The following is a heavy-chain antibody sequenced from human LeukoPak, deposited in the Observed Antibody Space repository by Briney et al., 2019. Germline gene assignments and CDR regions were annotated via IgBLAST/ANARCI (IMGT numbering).Heavy chain of an antibody. CDR3: ARVTAYDYYYGMDV. V-gene: IGHV4-4*02. CDR2: IYHSGST. Sequence: SGTLSLTCAVSGGSISSSNWWSWVRQPPGKGLGWNGEIYHSGSTNYNPSLKSRVTISVDKSKNQFSLKLSSVTAADTAVYYCARVTAYDYYYGMDVWGQGTTVTVSS. D-gene: IGHD2-21*02. CDR1: GGSISSSNW. J-gene: IGHJ6*02.